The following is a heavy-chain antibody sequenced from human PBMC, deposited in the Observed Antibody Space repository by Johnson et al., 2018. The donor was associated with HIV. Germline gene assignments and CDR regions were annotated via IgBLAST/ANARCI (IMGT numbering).Heavy chain of an antibody. J-gene: IGHJ3*02. D-gene: IGHD6-6*01. CDR3: ARATRSSSSGRHDAFDI. CDR1: GFTFSSYG. Sequence: QVQLVESGGGVVQPGGSLRLSCAASGFTFSSYGMHWVRQAPGKGLEWVAVISYDGSNKYYADSVKGRFTISRDNSKNTLYLQMNSLRAEDTAVYYCARATRSSSSGRHDAFDIWGQGTMVTVSS. CDR2: ISYDGSNK. V-gene: IGHV3-30*19.